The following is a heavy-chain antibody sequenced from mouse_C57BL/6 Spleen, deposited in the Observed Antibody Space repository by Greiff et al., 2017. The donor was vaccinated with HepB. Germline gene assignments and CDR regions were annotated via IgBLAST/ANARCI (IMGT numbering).Heavy chain of an antibody. CDR3: ARLSLYAMHY. V-gene: IGHV5-17*01. J-gene: IGHJ4*01. CDR2: ISSGSSTI. Sequence: EVKVVESGGGLVKPGGSLKLSCAASGFTFSDYGMHWVRQAPEKGLEWVAYISSGSSTIYYADTVKGRFTISRDNAKNTLFLQMTSLRSEDTAMYYCARLSLYAMHYWGQGTSVTVSS. CDR1: GFTFSDYG. D-gene: IGHD6-1*01.